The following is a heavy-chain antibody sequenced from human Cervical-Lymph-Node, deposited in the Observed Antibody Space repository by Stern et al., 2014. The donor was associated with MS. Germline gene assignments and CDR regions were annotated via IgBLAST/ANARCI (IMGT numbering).Heavy chain of an antibody. CDR2: ISGSGGST. Sequence: EVQLVESVGGLVQPGGSLRLSCAASGFTFSSYAMRWVRQAPGKGLEWVSAISGSGGSTYYADSVKGRFTITRDNSKNTLYLQMNSLRAEDTAVYYCAKAPGREQWLAGFDYWGQGTLVTVSS. CDR3: AKAPGREQWLAGFDY. D-gene: IGHD6-19*01. V-gene: IGHV3-23*04. J-gene: IGHJ4*02. CDR1: GFTFSSYA.